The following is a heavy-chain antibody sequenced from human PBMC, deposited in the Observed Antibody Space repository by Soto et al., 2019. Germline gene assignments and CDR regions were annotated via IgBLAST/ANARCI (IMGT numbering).Heavy chain of an antibody. Sequence: ASVKVSCKASGYTFTGYYMHWVRQAPGQGLEWMGWINPNSGGTNYAQKFRGWVTMTRDTSISTAYMELSRLRSDDTAVYYCARGNIGYCSGGSCSGDYWGQGTLVTAPQ. V-gene: IGHV1-2*04. CDR2: INPNSGGT. D-gene: IGHD2-15*01. CDR3: ARGNIGYCSGGSCSGDY. J-gene: IGHJ4*02. CDR1: GYTFTGYY.